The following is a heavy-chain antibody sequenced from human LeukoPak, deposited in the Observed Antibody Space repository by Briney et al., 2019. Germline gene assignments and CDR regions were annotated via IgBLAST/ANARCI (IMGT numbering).Heavy chain of an antibody. D-gene: IGHD2-2*01. J-gene: IGHJ4*02. CDR3: AHGTVYQLDY. CDR1: GFTFSSYV. V-gene: IGHV3-30*04. CDR2: ISYDGSNE. Sequence: GGSLRLSCAASGFTFSSYVMHWVRQAPGKGLEWVAIISYDGSNEYYADSVKGRFTISRDNSKNTLYLQMNSLRAEDTAVYYCAHGTVYQLDYWGQGTLVTVSS.